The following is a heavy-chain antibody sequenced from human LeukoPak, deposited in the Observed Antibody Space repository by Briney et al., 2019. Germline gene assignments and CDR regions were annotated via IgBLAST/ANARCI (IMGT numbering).Heavy chain of an antibody. J-gene: IGHJ4*02. CDR1: GGSISSSNYN. Sequence: SETLSLTCTVSGGSISSSNYNWGWIRQPPGKGLEWIGSIYYSGSTYYNPSLMSRVTISVDTSKNQFSLKLNSVTAADTAVYYCARQPLYYDFWSGYSCFDYWGQGTLVTVSS. D-gene: IGHD3-3*01. CDR3: ARQPLYYDFWSGYSCFDY. CDR2: IYYSGST. V-gene: IGHV4-39*01.